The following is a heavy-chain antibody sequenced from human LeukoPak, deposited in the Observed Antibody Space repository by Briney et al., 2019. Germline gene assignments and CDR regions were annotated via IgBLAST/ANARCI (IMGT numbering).Heavy chain of an antibody. CDR3: ARDLRGVVTATPYFDY. Sequence: GGSLRLSCAASGFTFSSYAMHWVRQAPGKGLEWVAVISYDGSNKYYADSVKGRFTISRDNSKNTLYLQMNSLRAEDTAVYYCARDLRGVVTATPYFDYWGQGTLVTVSS. D-gene: IGHD2-21*02. CDR2: ISYDGSNK. J-gene: IGHJ4*02. V-gene: IGHV3-30*04. CDR1: GFTFSSYA.